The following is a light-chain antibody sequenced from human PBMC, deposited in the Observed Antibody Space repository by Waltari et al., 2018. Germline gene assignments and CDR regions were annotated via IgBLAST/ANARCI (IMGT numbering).Light chain of an antibody. CDR1: QSLITVNGYDY. Sequence: IVLTQSPLTLPVTPGEPASFSCRSSQSLITVNGYDYLDWFVQKPGQSPKLLIYLLSNRASGVPDRFSGSGSGTNVTLTISRVEAEDVGVYYCMQALQAPYTFGQGTRLEIK. CDR2: LLS. V-gene: IGKV2-28*01. CDR3: MQALQAPYT. J-gene: IGKJ2*01.